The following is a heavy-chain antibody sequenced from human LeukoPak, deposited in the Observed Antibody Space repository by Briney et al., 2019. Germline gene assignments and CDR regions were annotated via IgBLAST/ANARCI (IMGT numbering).Heavy chain of an antibody. CDR3: ARVLRYCSGGNCYSGGLGYMDV. D-gene: IGHD2-15*01. V-gene: IGHV3-21*04. CDR2: ISTSGSHT. CDR1: GFTFSVYC. Sequence: GGSLRLSCAASGFTFSVYCMNWVRQAPGKGLEWVSSISTSGSHTYYAESVKGRFTISRDNAKNSLFLQMNSLRAEDTAVYYCARVLRYCSGGNCYSGGLGYMDVWGKGTTVTISS. J-gene: IGHJ6*03.